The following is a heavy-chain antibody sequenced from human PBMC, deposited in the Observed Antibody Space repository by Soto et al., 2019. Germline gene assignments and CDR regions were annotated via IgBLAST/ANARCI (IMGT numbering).Heavy chain of an antibody. D-gene: IGHD3-10*01. CDR3: ARESRYYYGSGSDNWFDT. CDR2: IYQSGST. V-gene: IGHV4-4*02. J-gene: IGHJ5*02. Sequence: SETLSLSCAGSGGSISTSNWWSWLRQPPGKGLEWIGEIYQSGSTNYNPSLKSRVTISVDKSKNQFSLKLSSVTAAHTAVYYCARESRYYYGSGSDNWFDTWGQGTLVIVS. CDR1: GGSISTSNW.